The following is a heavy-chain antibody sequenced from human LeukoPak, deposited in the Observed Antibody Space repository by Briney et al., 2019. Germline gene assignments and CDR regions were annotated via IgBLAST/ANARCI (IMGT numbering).Heavy chain of an antibody. D-gene: IGHD2-2*02. CDR2: IKQDGSEK. Sequence: GGSLRLSCAASGFTCSSYWMNWVRQAPGKGLEWVANIKQDGSEKYYADSVKGRFTISRDNAKNSLYLQMNSLRAEDTALYYCAKAECSSTSCYRFDPWGQGTLVTVSS. CDR1: GFTCSSYW. CDR3: AKAECSSTSCYRFDP. V-gene: IGHV3-7*03. J-gene: IGHJ5*02.